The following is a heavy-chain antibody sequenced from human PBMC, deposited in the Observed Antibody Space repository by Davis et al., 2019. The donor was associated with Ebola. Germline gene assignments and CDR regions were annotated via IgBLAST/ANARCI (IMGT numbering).Heavy chain of an antibody. J-gene: IGHJ4*02. CDR2: ISISSGFT. CDR3: ARGPRKMATTNFDY. Sequence: PGGSLRLSCAASGFSFSDYYMSWIRQAPGKGLEWVSYISISSGFTNYADSVKGRFTISRDNAKNSLYLQMISLRAEDTAVYYCARGPRKMATTNFDYWGQGTLVTVSS. V-gene: IGHV3-11*06. D-gene: IGHD5-24*01. CDR1: GFSFSDYY.